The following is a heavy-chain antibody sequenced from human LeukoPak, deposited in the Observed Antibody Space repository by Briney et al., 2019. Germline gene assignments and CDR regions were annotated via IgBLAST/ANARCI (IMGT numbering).Heavy chain of an antibody. CDR3: AKRAPYYFDY. V-gene: IGHV3-23*01. CDR2: ISGSGGST. CDR1: GFTFSSSG. Sequence: GGSLRLSCAASGFTFSSSGMSWVRQAPGKGLEWVSTISGSGGSTYYADSVKGRFTISGDNSKNTLYLQMNSLRAEDTALYYCAKRAPYYFDYWGQGTLVTVSS. J-gene: IGHJ4*02.